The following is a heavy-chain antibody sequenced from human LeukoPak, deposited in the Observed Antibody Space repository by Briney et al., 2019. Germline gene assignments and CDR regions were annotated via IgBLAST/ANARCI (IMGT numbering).Heavy chain of an antibody. D-gene: IGHD3-10*01. V-gene: IGHV4-39*01. Sequence: SETLSLTCTVSGGSISSSSYYWGWIRQPPGKGLEWIGSIYYSGSTYYNPSLKSRVTISVDTSKNQFSLKLSSVTAADTAVYYCARNIRVTMVRGVIPPRWFDPWGQGTLVTVSS. J-gene: IGHJ5*02. CDR2: IYYSGST. CDR1: GGSISSSSYY. CDR3: ARNIRVTMVRGVIPPRWFDP.